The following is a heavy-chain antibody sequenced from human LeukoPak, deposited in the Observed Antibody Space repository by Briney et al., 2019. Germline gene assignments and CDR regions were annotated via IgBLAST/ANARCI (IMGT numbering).Heavy chain of an antibody. CDR1: GGSISSYY. D-gene: IGHD3-10*01. J-gene: IGHJ6*03. V-gene: IGHV4-4*07. CDR2: IYTSGST. CDR3: ARDHVSTRRNYYGSGYYYYYYMDV. Sequence: PSETLSLTCTVSGGSISSYYWSWIRQPAGKGLEWIGRIYTSGSTNYNPSLKSRVTMSVDTSKNQFSLKLSSVTAADTAVYYCARDHVSTRRNYYGSGYYYYYYMDVWGKGTTVTVSS.